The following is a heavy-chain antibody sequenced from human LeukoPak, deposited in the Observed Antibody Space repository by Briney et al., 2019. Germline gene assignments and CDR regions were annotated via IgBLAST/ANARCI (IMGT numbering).Heavy chain of an antibody. CDR3: ARDTSTVTRDYYYYYMDV. CDR1: GGTFSSHA. J-gene: IGHJ6*03. D-gene: IGHD4-11*01. Sequence: SVKVSCKASGGTFSSHAISWVRQAPGQGLEWMGGIIPIFGTANYAQKFQGRVTITADESTSTAYMELSSLRSEDTAVYYCARDTSTVTRDYYYYYMDVWGKGTTVTVSS. V-gene: IGHV1-69*13. CDR2: IIPIFGTA.